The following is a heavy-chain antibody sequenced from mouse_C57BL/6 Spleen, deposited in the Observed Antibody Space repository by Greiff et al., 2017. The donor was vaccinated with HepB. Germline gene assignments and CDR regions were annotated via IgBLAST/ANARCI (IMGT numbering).Heavy chain of an antibody. Sequence: EVKLMESGPGMVKPSQSLSLTCTVTGYSITSGYDWHWIRHFPGNTLEWMGYISYSGSTNYNPSLKSRISITHDTSKNHFFLKLNSVTTEDTATYYCARNGSPYYYAMDYWGQGTSVTVSS. D-gene: IGHD1-1*01. J-gene: IGHJ4*01. CDR3: ARNGSPYYYAMDY. V-gene: IGHV3-1*01. CDR2: ISYSGST. CDR1: GYSITSGYD.